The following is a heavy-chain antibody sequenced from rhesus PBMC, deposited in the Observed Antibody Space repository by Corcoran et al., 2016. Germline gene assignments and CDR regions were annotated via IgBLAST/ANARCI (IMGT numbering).Heavy chain of an antibody. CDR3: ARGSSGHFDY. CDR1: GGSISSSY. CDR2: IYGSGSST. Sequence: QLQLQESGPGLVKPSETLSVTCAVSGGSISSSYWSWIRQAPGKGLELIGYIYGSGSSTNYHPSLKSRVTLSVDTYKNQLSLKLSSVTTADTAVYYCARGSSGHFDYWGQGVLVTVSS. J-gene: IGHJ4*01. V-gene: IGHV4-169*01. D-gene: IGHD6-31*01.